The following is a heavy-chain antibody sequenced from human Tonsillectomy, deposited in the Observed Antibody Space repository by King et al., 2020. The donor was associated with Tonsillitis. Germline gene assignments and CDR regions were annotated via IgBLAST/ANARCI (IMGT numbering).Heavy chain of an antibody. D-gene: IGHD3-9*01. CDR2: INAYNGYT. CDR3: ALDILTGFYEY. V-gene: IGHV1-18*01. J-gene: IGHJ4*02. Sequence: QLVQSGAEVKKPGASVKVSCKASGYTSTTHAITWVRQAPGQGLEWMGWINAYNGYTIYAQKLQGRVTMTTDTSTSPAYMELRSLRADDTAVYYCALDILTGFYEYWGQGTLVTVSS. CDR1: GYTSTTHA.